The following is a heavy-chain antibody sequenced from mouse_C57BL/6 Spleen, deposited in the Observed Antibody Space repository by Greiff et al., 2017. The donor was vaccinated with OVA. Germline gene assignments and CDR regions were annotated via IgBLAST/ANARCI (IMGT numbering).Heavy chain of an antibody. CDR3: AIIYYYGSSFFDV. CDR2: FHPYNDDT. D-gene: IGHD1-1*01. V-gene: IGHV1-47*01. Sequence: QVHVKQSGAELVKPGASVKMSCKASGYTFTTYPIEWMKQNHGKSLEWIGNFHPYNDDTKYNEKFKGKATLTVEKSSSTVYLELSRLTSDDSAVYYCAIIYYYGSSFFDVWGTGTTVTVSS. CDR1: GYTFTTYP. J-gene: IGHJ1*03.